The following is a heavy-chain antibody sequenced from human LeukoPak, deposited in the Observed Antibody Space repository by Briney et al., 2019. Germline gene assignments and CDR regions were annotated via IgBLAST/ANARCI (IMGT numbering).Heavy chain of an antibody. Sequence: PGGSLRLSCVASGFTVSSNYMSCVRQAPGKGLEWVSVIYSGSSTYYAESVKGRFTISRNTSKNTLYLQMNSLRADDTAVYYCARDRSSGWYVYDYWGQGTLVTVSS. V-gene: IGHV3-53*01. CDR3: ARDRSSGWYVYDY. CDR1: GFTVSSNY. J-gene: IGHJ4*02. D-gene: IGHD6-19*01. CDR2: IYSGSST.